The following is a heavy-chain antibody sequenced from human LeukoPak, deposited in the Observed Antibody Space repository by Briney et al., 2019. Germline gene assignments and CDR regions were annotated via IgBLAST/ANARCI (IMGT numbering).Heavy chain of an antibody. V-gene: IGHV1-3*01. J-gene: IGHJ5*02. CDR1: GYTFTSYA. D-gene: IGHD2-15*01. CDR3: ARLRRYCSGGSCPPRGPFDP. CDR2: INAGNGNT. Sequence: ASVKVSCKASGYTFTSYAMHWVRQAPGQRLEWMGWINAGNGNTKYSQKFQGRVTITRDTSASTAYMELSSLRSEDTAVYYCARLRRYCSGGSCPPRGPFDPWGQGTLVTVSS.